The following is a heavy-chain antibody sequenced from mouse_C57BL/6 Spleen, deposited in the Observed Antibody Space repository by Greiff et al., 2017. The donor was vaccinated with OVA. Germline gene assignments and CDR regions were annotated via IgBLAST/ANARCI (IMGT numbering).Heavy chain of an antibody. Sequence: EVHLVESGGDLVKPGGSLKLSCAASGFTFSSYGMSWVRQTPDKRLEWVATIRSGGSYTYYPDSVKGRFTISRDNAKNTLYLQMSSLKSEDTAMYYCARHEGSSYFDYWGQGTTLTVSS. V-gene: IGHV5-6*01. CDR2: IRSGGSYT. CDR3: ARHEGSSYFDY. J-gene: IGHJ2*01. D-gene: IGHD1-1*01. CDR1: GFTFSSYG.